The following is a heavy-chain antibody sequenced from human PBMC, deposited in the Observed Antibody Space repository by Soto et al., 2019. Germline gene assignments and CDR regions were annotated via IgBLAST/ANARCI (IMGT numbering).Heavy chain of an antibody. D-gene: IGHD6-19*01. V-gene: IGHV4-34*01. CDR1: GGSFSGYY. CDR3: ASISGARGWTARRDEKYYFDY. CDR2: INHSGST. J-gene: IGHJ4*02. Sequence: QVQLQQWGAGLLKPSETLSLTCAVYGGSFSGYYWSWIRQPPGKGLEWIGEINHSGSTNYNPSLKSRVTISVDTSKNQFSLKLSSVTAADTAVYYCASISGARGWTARRDEKYYFDYWGQGTLVTVSS.